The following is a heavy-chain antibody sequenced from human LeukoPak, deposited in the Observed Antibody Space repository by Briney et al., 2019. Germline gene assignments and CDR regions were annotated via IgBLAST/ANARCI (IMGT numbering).Heavy chain of an antibody. D-gene: IGHD3-16*01. CDR3: ARHGPPRAGWGRKYYYMDV. CDR1: GGSISSYY. V-gene: IGHV4-4*07. J-gene: IGHJ6*03. CDR2: IYTSGST. Sequence: PSETLSLTCTVSGGSISSYYWSWIRQPAGKGLEWIGRIYTSGSTNYNPSLKSRVTISVDTSKNQFSLKLSSVTAADTAVYYCARHGPPRAGWGRKYYYMDVWGKGTTVTISS.